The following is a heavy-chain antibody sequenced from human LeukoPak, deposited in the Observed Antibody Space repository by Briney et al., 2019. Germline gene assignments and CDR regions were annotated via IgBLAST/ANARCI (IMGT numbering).Heavy chain of an antibody. CDR3: ARDPLDYWATSSGSRRPAFDY. J-gene: IGHJ4*02. V-gene: IGHV1-18*01. Sequence: ASVKVSCKASGFTFTSYGITWVRQAPGQGLEWMGWISAYNGNTQYAQNLQGRVTTTTDTSTNTAYMELRSLRSDDTAVYYCARDPLDYWATSSGSRRPAFDYWGQGTLVTVSS. CDR2: ISAYNGNT. CDR1: GFTFTSYG. D-gene: IGHD1-26*01.